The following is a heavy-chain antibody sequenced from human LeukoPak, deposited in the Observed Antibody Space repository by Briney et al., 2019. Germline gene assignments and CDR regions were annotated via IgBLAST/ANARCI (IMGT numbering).Heavy chain of an antibody. D-gene: IGHD2-21*01. CDR1: GYPFNNFG. CDR2: ISGHNGDT. J-gene: IGHJ4*02. V-gene: IGHV1-18*01. Sequence: ASVKVSCTTSGYPFNNFGGNWVRQAPGQGLEWMGWISGHNGDTRYAQRFQGRVTLTTVTSASTAYMELWSLTSDETAVYYCARGSGPIVGVSALPDFWGQGTLVTVSS. CDR3: ARGSGPIVGVSALPDF.